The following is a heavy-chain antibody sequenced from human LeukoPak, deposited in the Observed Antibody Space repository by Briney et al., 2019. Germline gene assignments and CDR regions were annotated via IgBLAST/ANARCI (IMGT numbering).Heavy chain of an antibody. V-gene: IGHV3-21*01. CDR1: GFTFSSYS. CDR3: AREGAAAGTAFDY. CDR2: ISSSSSYI. D-gene: IGHD6-13*01. Sequence: GGSLRLSCAASGFTFSSYSMNWVRQAPGKGLEWVSSISSSSSYIYYADSVKGRFTISRDNAKNSLYLQMNSLRAEDTGVYYCAREGAAAGTAFDYWGQGTLVTVSS. J-gene: IGHJ4*02.